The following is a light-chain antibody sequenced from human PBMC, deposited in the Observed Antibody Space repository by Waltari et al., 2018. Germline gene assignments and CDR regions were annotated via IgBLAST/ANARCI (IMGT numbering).Light chain of an antibody. CDR3: QQYYSAPLT. J-gene: IGKJ4*01. CDR1: QTVLYRYNNKNY. CDR2: WAG. Sequence: DIVMTQSPDYLAVSLGERANINCKSSQTVLYRYNNKNYLAWYQQKPGQPPKLLIHWAGIRESGVPDRFSGSGSGTDFSLTISSLQAEDVAVYYCQQYYSAPLTFGGGTKVDIK. V-gene: IGKV4-1*01.